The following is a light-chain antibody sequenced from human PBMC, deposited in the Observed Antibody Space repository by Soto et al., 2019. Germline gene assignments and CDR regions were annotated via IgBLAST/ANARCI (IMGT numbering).Light chain of an antibody. CDR3: QHHRT. CDR2: DAS. J-gene: IGKJ1*01. Sequence: DFQMTQSPSTLSASVGDRVTITCRASESINTWLAWYQQKPGQAPKVLISDASSLESGGPSRFSGSGSGTEFALTLSSLQTDDFATYNCQHHRTVGQGTKVDIK. V-gene: IGKV1-5*01. CDR1: ESINTW.